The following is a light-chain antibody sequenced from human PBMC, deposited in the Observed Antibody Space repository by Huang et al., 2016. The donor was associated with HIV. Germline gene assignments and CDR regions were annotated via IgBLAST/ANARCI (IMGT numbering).Light chain of an antibody. V-gene: IGKV1-39*01. CDR3: QQTYIIPIT. J-gene: IGKJ2*01. Sequence: DIQMTQSPFSLSASVGDRVTITCRASQSISSYLNWYHKKPGKAPKILIYASSTLQSGIPSRFSGSGAGTEFTLTITSLQPEDFATYYCQQTYIIPITFGQGTKLEIK. CDR1: QSISSY. CDR2: ASS.